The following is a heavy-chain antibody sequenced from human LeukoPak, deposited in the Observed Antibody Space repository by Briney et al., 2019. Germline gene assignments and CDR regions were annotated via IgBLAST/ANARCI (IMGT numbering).Heavy chain of an antibody. CDR3: ARIVGATVTTGYFDY. CDR2: INHSGST. J-gene: IGHJ4*02. D-gene: IGHD4-17*01. CDR1: GGSFSGYY. Sequence: SETLSLTCAVYGGSFSGYYWSWIRQPPGKGLEWIGEINHSGSTNYNPSLKSRVTISVDTSKNQFSLKLSSVTAADTAVYYCARIVGATVTTGYFDYWGQGTLVTVSS. V-gene: IGHV4-34*01.